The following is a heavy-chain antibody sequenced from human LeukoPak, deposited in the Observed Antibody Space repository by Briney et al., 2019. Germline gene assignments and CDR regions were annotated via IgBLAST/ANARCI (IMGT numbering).Heavy chain of an antibody. CDR3: ARSHSVTTSPFDY. V-gene: IGHV3-11*04. CDR1: GFTFSDYY. Sequence: RGSLRLSCAASGFTFSDYYMSWIRQAPGKGLEWVSYISSSGSTIYYADSVKGRFTISRDNAKNSLYLQMNSLRAEDTAVYYCARSHSVTTSPFDYWGQGTLVTVSS. CDR2: ISSSGSTI. D-gene: IGHD4-17*01. J-gene: IGHJ4*02.